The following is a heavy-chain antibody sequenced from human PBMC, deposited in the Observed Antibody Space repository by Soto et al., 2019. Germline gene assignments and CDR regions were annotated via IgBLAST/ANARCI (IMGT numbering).Heavy chain of an antibody. CDR3: ATDPGCSDYYGMDV. CDR1: GFTFSDYY. CDR2: ISSSSSNI. D-gene: IGHD6-19*01. V-gene: IGHV3-11*01. J-gene: IGHJ6*02. Sequence: QVQLVESGGGLVKPGGSLRLSCAASGFTFSDYYMSWIRQAPGKGLECVSFISSSSSNIHYADSVKGRFTISRDNAKNLLYLQMNSLRAEDKAVYYCATDPGCSDYYGMDVWGQGTTVTVSS.